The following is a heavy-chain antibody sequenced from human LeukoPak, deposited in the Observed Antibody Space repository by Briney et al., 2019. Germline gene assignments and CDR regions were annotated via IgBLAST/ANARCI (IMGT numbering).Heavy chain of an antibody. Sequence: PSETLSLTCSVSGYSISSGYYWGWIRQPPGKGLEWIGSISHSGSTYYNPSPKSRVTISVDTSKNQFSLRLNSVTAADTAVYYCARRVPAAIFGYYFDYWGQGTLVTVSS. V-gene: IGHV4-38-2*02. D-gene: IGHD2-2*01. CDR1: GYSISSGYY. CDR2: ISHSGST. J-gene: IGHJ4*02. CDR3: ARRVPAAIFGYYFDY.